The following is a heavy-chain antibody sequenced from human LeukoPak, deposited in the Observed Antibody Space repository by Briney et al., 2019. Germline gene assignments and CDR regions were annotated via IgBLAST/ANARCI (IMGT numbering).Heavy chain of an antibody. D-gene: IGHD5-12*01. Sequence: SETLSLTCTVSGGSISSYYWSRIRQPPGKGLEWIGYIYYSGSTNYNPSLKSRVTISVDTSKNQFSLKLSSVTAADTAVYYCARVGGRGYSGYDSGRLYYFDYWGQGTLVTVSS. J-gene: IGHJ4*02. CDR1: GGSISSYY. V-gene: IGHV4-59*01. CDR3: ARVGGRGYSGYDSGRLYYFDY. CDR2: IYYSGST.